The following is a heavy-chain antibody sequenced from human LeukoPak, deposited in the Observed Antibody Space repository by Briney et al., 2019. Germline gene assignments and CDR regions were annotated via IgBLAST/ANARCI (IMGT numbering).Heavy chain of an antibody. J-gene: IGHJ4*02. V-gene: IGHV3-23*01. CDR3: PREGKYYYDSSGYYTGEVLDY. CDR1: GFTFSSYA. D-gene: IGHD3-22*01. CDR2: ISGSGGST. Sequence: GGSLRLSCAASGFTFSSYAMSWVRQAPGKGLEWVSAISGSGGSTYYADSVKGRFTISRDNSKNTLYLQMNSLRAEDTAVYYCPREGKYYYDSSGYYTGEVLDYWGQGTLVTVSS.